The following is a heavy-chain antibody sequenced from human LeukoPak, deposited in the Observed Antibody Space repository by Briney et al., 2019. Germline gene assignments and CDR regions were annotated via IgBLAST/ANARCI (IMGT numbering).Heavy chain of an antibody. D-gene: IGHD3-10*01. CDR2: IHYIGTT. CDR3: ARSAYFGSAFDY. Sequence: SETLSLTCTVSGGSISSSSHYWSWIRQPPGKGLEWIGYIHYIGTTNYNPSLKSRVTISVDTSKNQFSLKLISVTAADTAVYYCARSAYFGSAFDYWGQGNLVTVSS. V-gene: IGHV4-61*01. CDR1: GGSISSSSHY. J-gene: IGHJ4*02.